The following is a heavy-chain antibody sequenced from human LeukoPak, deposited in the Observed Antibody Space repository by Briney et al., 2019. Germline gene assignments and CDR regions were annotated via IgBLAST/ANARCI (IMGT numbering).Heavy chain of an antibody. CDR2: INPNSGGT. J-gene: IGHJ4*02. V-gene: IGHV1-2*02. CDR3: ATTRGSSFDY. CDR1: GYIFTDYY. Sequence: ASVKVSCKASGYIFTDYYMHWVRQAPGQGLEWMGWINPNSGGTNYAQKFQGRVTMTRDTSISTAYLELSSLRSEDTALYYCATTRGSSFDYWGQGTLVTVSS. D-gene: IGHD1-26*01.